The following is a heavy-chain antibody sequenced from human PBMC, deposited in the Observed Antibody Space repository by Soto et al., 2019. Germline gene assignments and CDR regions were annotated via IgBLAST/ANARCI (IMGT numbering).Heavy chain of an antibody. Sequence: ASVKVSCKASGYTFTSYAMHWVRQAPGQRLEWMGWINAGNGNTKYSQKFQGRVTITRDTSASTAYMELSSLRSEDTAAYYCAGGGGGSLAPFDYWGQGXLVTVSS. CDR3: AGGGGGSLAPFDY. CDR1: GYTFTSYA. D-gene: IGHD3-10*01. CDR2: INAGNGNT. V-gene: IGHV1-3*01. J-gene: IGHJ4*02.